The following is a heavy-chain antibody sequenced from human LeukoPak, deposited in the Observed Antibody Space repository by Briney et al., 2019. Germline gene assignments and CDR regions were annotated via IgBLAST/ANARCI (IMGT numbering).Heavy chain of an antibody. D-gene: IGHD6-13*01. V-gene: IGHV4-59*01. CDR3: APGYSSTWYYFDY. Sequence: SETLSLTCTVSVDSICGYYSRWLRQPPGKGLEWIGYIYHSGSTNYNPSLKSRVTISADTSKDQFSLKLASVTAAVTAVYYCAPGYSSTWYYFDYWGQGTLVTVSS. CDR1: VDSICGYY. J-gene: IGHJ4*02. CDR2: IYHSGST.